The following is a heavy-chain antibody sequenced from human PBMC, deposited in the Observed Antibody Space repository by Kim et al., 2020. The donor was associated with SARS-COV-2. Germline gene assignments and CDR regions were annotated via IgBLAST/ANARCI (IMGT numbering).Heavy chain of an antibody. CDR3: ARSRRHKQYGDYHWFDP. D-gene: IGHD4-17*01. CDR2: IYYSGST. CDR1: GGSISSYY. Sequence: SETLSLTCTVSGGSISSYYWSWIRQPPGKGLEWIGYIYYSGSTNYNPSLKSRVTISVDTSKNQFSLKLSSVTAADTAVYYCARSRRHKQYGDYHWFDPWGQGTVVTVSS. V-gene: IGHV4-59*01. J-gene: IGHJ5*02.